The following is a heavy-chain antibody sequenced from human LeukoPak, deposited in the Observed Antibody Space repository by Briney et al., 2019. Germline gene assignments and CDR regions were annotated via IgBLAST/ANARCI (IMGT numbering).Heavy chain of an antibody. Sequence: SETLSLTCTVSGGSIGSYYWSWIRQPPGKGLEWIGEISQSGSTNYNPSLKSRVNISLDTSENQFSLKLSSVTAADTAVYYCARALGAFDIWGQGTMVTVSS. CDR2: ISQSGST. V-gene: IGHV4-34*01. CDR1: GGSIGSYY. J-gene: IGHJ3*02. CDR3: ARALGAFDI.